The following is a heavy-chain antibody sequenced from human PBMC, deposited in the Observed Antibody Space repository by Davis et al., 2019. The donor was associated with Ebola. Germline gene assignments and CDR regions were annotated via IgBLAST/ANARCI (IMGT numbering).Heavy chain of an antibody. Sequence: PGGSLRLSCAASGFTFSRIAMSWVRQAPGKGLEWVSTLSGSGCSTYYADSVKGRFTISRDNSKNTLYLQMNSLRAEDTAVYYCAKENYGGNSEYFDYWGQGTLVTVSS. V-gene: IGHV3-23*01. D-gene: IGHD4-23*01. CDR3: AKENYGGNSEYFDY. CDR2: LSGSGCST. CDR1: GFTFSRIA. J-gene: IGHJ4*02.